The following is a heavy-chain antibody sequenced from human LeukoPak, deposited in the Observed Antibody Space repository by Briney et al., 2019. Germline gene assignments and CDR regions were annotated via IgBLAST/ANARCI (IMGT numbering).Heavy chain of an antibody. Sequence: KPSETLSLTCTVSGGSVSSGSYYWSWIRQPPGKGLEWIGYIYYSGSTNYNPSLKSRVTISVDTSKNQSSLKLSSVTAADTAVYYCARGSGYGTSYYYYGMDVWGQGTTVTVSS. D-gene: IGHD2-15*01. J-gene: IGHJ6*02. CDR3: ARGSGYGTSYYYYGMDV. CDR1: GGSVSSGSYY. CDR2: IYYSGST. V-gene: IGHV4-61*01.